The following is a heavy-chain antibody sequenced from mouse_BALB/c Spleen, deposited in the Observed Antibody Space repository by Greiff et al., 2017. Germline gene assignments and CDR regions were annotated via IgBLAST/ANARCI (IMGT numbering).Heavy chain of an antibody. J-gene: IGHJ4*01. CDR1: GFTFSSYG. Sequence: EVQGVESGGGLVQPGGSLKLSCAASGFTFSSYGMSWVRQTPDKRLELVATINSNGGSTYYPDSVKGRFTISRDNAKNTLYLQMSSLKSEDTAMYYCARDLGRGYAMDYWGQGTSVTVSS. D-gene: IGHD4-1*01. CDR3: ARDLGRGYAMDY. V-gene: IGHV5-6-3*01. CDR2: INSNGGST.